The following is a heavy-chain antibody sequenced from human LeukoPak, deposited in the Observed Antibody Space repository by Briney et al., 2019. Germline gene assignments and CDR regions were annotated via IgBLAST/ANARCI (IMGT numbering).Heavy chain of an antibody. V-gene: IGHV1-69*05. Sequence: SVNVSCKASGGTFSSYAISWVWQAPGQGLEWVGGIIPIFGTANYAQKFQGRVTITTDESTSTAYMELSSLRSEDTAVYYCARAEILTGYYPRYYFDYWGQGTMVTVSS. CDR2: IIPIFGTA. CDR3: ARAEILTGYYPRYYFDY. CDR1: GGTFSSYA. J-gene: IGHJ4*02. D-gene: IGHD3-9*01.